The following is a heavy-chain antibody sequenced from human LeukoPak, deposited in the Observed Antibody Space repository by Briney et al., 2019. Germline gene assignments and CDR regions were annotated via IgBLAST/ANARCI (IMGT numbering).Heavy chain of an antibody. CDR3: AKDTSMRIFDAFDI. V-gene: IGHV3-9*01. J-gene: IGHJ3*02. CDR2: ISWNSGSI. CDR1: GFTFDDYA. D-gene: IGHD2-8*01. Sequence: QTGRSLRLSCAASGFTFDDYAMPWVRQAPGKGLEWVSGISWNSGSIGYADSVKGRFTISRDNAKNSLYLQMNSLRAEDTALYYCAKDTSMRIFDAFDIWGQGTMVTVSS.